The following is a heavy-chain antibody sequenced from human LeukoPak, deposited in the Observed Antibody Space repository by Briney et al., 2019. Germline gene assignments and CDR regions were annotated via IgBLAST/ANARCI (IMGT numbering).Heavy chain of an antibody. CDR1: GFTFSAYS. D-gene: IGHD6-19*01. CDR2: INRGSNHI. J-gene: IGHJ4*02. CDR3: ARDSSGWSRDY. Sequence: GSLRLSCAASGFTFSAYSMSWVRQAPGKGLEWVSSINRGSNHIYYADAVKGRFTISRDNAKNSLYLQMNSLRAEDTAIYYCARDSSGWSRDYWGQGTLVTVSS. V-gene: IGHV3-21*06.